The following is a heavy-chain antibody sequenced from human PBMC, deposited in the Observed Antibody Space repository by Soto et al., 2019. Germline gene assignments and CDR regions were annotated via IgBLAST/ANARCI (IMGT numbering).Heavy chain of an antibody. J-gene: IGHJ4*02. Sequence: EVQLLESGGGLVQPGGSLRLSCAASGFTFSNYAVTWVRQAPGKGLEWVSTISGSGGTTYYADSVKGRFTISRDTSKNTMYRQMTSHRAEDTAVYYCARDQASSCYDIDYWGQGTLVTVSS. CDR3: ARDQASSCYDIDY. D-gene: IGHD5-12*01. CDR1: GFTFSNYA. CDR2: ISGSGGTT. V-gene: IGHV3-23*01.